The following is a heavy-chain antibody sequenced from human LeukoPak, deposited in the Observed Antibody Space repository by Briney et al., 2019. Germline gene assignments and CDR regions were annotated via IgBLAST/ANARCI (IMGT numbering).Heavy chain of an antibody. CDR3: ASSLSHSDWLLETYYYYYGMDV. CDR2: IYYSGST. D-gene: IGHD3-9*01. V-gene: IGHV4-59*08. J-gene: IGHJ6*02. Sequence: SETLSLTCTVSGGSISSYYWSWIRQPPGKGLEWIGYIYYSGSTNYNPSLKSRVTISVDTSKNQFSLKLSSVTAADTAVYYCASSLSHSDWLLETYYYYYGMDVWGQGTTVTVSS. CDR1: GGSISSYY.